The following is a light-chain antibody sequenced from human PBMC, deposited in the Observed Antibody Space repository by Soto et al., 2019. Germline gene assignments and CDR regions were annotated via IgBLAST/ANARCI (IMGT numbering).Light chain of an antibody. CDR2: AAS. J-gene: IGKJ4*02. V-gene: IGKV3-20*01. Sequence: EIVLTQSPGTLSLSTGEGATLSCRASEIVSHNYLAWYQQRLGQAPRLLIYAASYRASGIPDRFSGSGSGTDVTLTISRLEPEDFAVYFCQQYGDSLTFGGGTKVETK. CDR3: QQYGDSLT. CDR1: EIVSHNY.